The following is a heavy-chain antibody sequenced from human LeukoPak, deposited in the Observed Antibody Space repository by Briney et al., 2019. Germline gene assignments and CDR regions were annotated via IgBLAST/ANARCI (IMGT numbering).Heavy chain of an antibody. CDR3: ARENWGRFDY. Sequence: GGSLRLSCAASGFGFSSWSMSWVRQAPGKRLEWVANMKEDGSEIYYVDSVQGRFTISRDNAKSSVYLQMNSLRGEDTAVYYCARENWGRFDYWGQGTLVTVSS. J-gene: IGHJ4*02. CDR2: MKEDGSEI. D-gene: IGHD7-27*01. V-gene: IGHV3-7*01. CDR1: GFGFSSWS.